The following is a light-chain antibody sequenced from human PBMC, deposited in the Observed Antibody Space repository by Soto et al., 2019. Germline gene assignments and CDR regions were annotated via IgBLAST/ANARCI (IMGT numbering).Light chain of an antibody. J-gene: IGLJ3*02. CDR1: SDDVGAFNY. CDR2: EVS. Sequence: QCALTQPASVSGSPGQSITISCTGTSDDVGAFNYVSWYQQHPGKAPKLMIYEVSNRPSGVSIRFSGSKSGNTASLTISGLQTEDEADYYCSSHTNTNTRVFGGGTKLTAL. V-gene: IGLV2-14*01. CDR3: SSHTNTNTRV.